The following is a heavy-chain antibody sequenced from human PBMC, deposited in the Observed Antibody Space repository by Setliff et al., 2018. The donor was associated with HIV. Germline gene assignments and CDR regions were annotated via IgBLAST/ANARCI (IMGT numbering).Heavy chain of an antibody. CDR2: LHYSGNT. J-gene: IGHJ5*02. CDR1: GGSIRSSTYY. D-gene: IGHD3-22*01. CDR3: ARDMTYYFDSSGSFGWFDP. V-gene: IGHV4-39*07. Sequence: PSETLSLTCTVSGGSIRSSTYYWGWIRQSPGKGLEWIGSLHYSGNTYYNSSPKSRVTISLDTSKNQFSLKLNSVTAADTAVYYCARDMTYYFDSSGSFGWFDPWGQGTLVTVSS.